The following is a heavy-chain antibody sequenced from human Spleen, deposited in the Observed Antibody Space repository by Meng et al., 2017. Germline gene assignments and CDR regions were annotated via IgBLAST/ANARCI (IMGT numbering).Heavy chain of an antibody. CDR2: ISAYNGNT. Sequence: ASVKVSCKVSGYTFTSYGISWVRQAPGQGLEWMGWISAYNGNTNYAQNLQGRVTMTTDTSTSTAFMELRSLRSDDTALYYCARDRYYYDTSGYYVIDYWGQGTLVTVSS. CDR1: GYTFTSYG. D-gene: IGHD3-22*01. V-gene: IGHV1-18*01. CDR3: ARDRYYYDTSGYYVIDY. J-gene: IGHJ4*02.